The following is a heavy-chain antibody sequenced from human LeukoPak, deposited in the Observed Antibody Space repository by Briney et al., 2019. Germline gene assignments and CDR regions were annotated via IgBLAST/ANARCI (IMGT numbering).Heavy chain of an antibody. Sequence: ASVKVSCKASGYTFTGYGITWVRQAPGQGLEWMGWINAYNGNTDYSQKLQGRVTMTTDTSTSTAYMELRSLRSDDTAVYYCARFISGYYYYFDYWGQGTLVTVSS. CDR3: ARFISGYYYYFDY. J-gene: IGHJ4*02. D-gene: IGHD5-12*01. V-gene: IGHV1-18*01. CDR1: GYTFTGYG. CDR2: INAYNGNT.